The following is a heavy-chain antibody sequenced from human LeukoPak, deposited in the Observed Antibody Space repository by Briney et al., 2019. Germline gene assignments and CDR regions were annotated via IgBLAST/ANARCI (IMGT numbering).Heavy chain of an antibody. D-gene: IGHD5-12*01. CDR2: IYYSGST. CDR3: ARLDIGDSGNPNWFDP. J-gene: IGHJ5*02. CDR1: GGSISSYY. Sequence: PSETLSLTCTVSGGSISSYYWSWIRQPPGKGLEWIGYIYYSGSTNYNPSLKSRVTISVDTSKNQFSLKLSSVTAADTAVFYCARLDIGDSGNPNWFDPWGQGTLVTVSS. V-gene: IGHV4-59*01.